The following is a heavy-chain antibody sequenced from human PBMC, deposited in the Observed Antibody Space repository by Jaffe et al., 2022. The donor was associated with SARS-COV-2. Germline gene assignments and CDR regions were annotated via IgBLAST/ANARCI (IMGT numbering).Heavy chain of an antibody. CDR1: GFTFSSYG. Sequence: QVQLVESGGGVVQPGRSLRLSCAASGFTFSSYGMHWVRQAPGKGLEWVAVIWYDGSNKYYADSVKGRFTISRDNSKNTLYLQMNSLRAEDTAVYYCARERPPPVTHSYYYYGMDVWGQGTTVTVSS. V-gene: IGHV3-33*01. J-gene: IGHJ6*02. D-gene: IGHD4-17*01. CDR2: IWYDGSNK. CDR3: ARERPPPVTHSYYYYGMDV.